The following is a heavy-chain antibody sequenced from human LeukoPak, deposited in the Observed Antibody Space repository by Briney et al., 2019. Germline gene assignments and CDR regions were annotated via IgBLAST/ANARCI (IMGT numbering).Heavy chain of an antibody. CDR3: AREREDTATPY. CDR2: IYYSGST. Sequence: SETLSLTCTVSGGSISSSSYYWGWIRQPPGKGLEWIGSIYYSGSTYYNPSLKSRVTISVDTSKNQFSLKLSSVTAADTAVYYCAREREDTATPYWGQGTLVTVSS. J-gene: IGHJ4*02. D-gene: IGHD5-18*01. CDR1: GGSISSSSYY. V-gene: IGHV4-39*07.